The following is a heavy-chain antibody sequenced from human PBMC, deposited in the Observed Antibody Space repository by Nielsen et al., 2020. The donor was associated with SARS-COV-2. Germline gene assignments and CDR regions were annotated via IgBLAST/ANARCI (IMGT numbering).Heavy chain of an antibody. CDR3: ARSIAAAPGY. J-gene: IGHJ4*02. Sequence: ASVKVSCKASGYTFTSYAMHWVRQAPGQGLEWMGRINPNSGGTNYAQKFQGRVTMTRDTSISTAYMELSSLRSEDTAVYYCARSIAAAPGYWGQGTLVTVSS. CDR1: GYTFTSYA. CDR2: INPNSGGT. V-gene: IGHV1-2*06. D-gene: IGHD6-13*01.